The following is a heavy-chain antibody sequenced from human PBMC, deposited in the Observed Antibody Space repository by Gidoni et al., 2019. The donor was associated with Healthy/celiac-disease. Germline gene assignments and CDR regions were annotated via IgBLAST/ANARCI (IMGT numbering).Heavy chain of an antibody. V-gene: IGHV4-59*08. CDR2: IYYSGST. CDR3: ARHGANYYDSSGYIFDY. Sequence: QVQLQESGPGLVKPSETLSLTCTVSGGSISSYYWSWIRQPPGKGLEWIGYIYYSGSTNYNPSLKSRVTISVDTSKNQFSLKLSSVTAADTAVYYCARHGANYYDSSGYIFDYWGQGTLVTVSS. D-gene: IGHD3-22*01. CDR1: GGSISSYY. J-gene: IGHJ4*02.